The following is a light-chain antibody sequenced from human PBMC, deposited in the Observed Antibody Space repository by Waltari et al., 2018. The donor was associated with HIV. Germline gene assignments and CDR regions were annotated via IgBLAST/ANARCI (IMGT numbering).Light chain of an antibody. J-gene: IGKJ1*01. CDR3: QQYYSTPRT. CDR1: QSVLYSSNNKNY. Sequence: DIVMPQSPDSLVVSLGERATINCKSRQSVLYSSNNKNYLAWYQQKPGQPPKLRIYWASTRESGVPDRFSGSGSGTDFTLTISSLQAEDVAVYYCQQYYSTPRTFGQGTKVEIK. CDR2: WAS. V-gene: IGKV4-1*01.